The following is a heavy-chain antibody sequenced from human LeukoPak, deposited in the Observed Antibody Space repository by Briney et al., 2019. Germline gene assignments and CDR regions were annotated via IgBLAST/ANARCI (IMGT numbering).Heavy chain of an antibody. D-gene: IGHD5-18*01. Sequence: GACLRPAWPAAAFTFTSYAMSWASHQARSWMGWVSSISGSVASTYYADSVKGRFTMSRDNSKNTLYLQMNSLRAEDTAVYYCAKGGWDTAMDHYYYYYYMDVWGEGTTVTVSS. CDR2: ISGSVAST. CDR3: AKGGWDTAMDHYYYYYYMDV. J-gene: IGHJ6*03. V-gene: IGHV3-23*01. CDR1: AFTFTSYA.